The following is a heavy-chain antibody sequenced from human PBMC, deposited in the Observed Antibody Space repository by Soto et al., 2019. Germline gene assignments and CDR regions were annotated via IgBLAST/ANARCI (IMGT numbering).Heavy chain of an antibody. CDR3: ASDSDYYYYGMDV. CDR2: ITSSGSNT. V-gene: IGHV3-48*03. Sequence: GGSLRLSCAASGFTFSSYEMNWVRQAPGKGLEWLSYITSSGSNTHYADSVKGRFTISRDNAKNSLYLQMNSLRAEDTAVYYCASDSDYYYYGMDVWGQGTTVTVSS. J-gene: IGHJ6*02. CDR1: GFTFSSYE.